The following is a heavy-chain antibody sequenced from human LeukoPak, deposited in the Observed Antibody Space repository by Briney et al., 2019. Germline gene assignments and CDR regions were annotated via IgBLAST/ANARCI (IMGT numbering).Heavy chain of an antibody. J-gene: IGHJ4*02. V-gene: IGHV3-30*03. CDR3: APDEGGDYVGLDY. D-gene: IGHD2-21*01. CDR1: GFTFRSSW. CDR2: ISYDGSKK. Sequence: GGSLRLSCAASGFTFRSSWMTWVRQAPGKGLEWVALISYDGSKKYYADSVKGRFTISRDNSKNTLYLQMSSLRTEDTAVYYCAPDEGGDYVGLDYWGQGTLVTVSS.